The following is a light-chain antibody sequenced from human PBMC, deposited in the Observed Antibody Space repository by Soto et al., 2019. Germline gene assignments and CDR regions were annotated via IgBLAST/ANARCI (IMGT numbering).Light chain of an antibody. CDR1: QSVSTF. CDR3: QQYGSSPWT. Sequence: EIVLTQSPATLSLSPGERATLSCRASQSVSTFLAWYQQRPGQPPRLLIYGASSRATGIPDRFSGSGSGTDFTLTISRLEPEDFAVYYCQQYGSSPWTFGQGTKVDI. CDR2: GAS. J-gene: IGKJ1*01. V-gene: IGKV3-20*01.